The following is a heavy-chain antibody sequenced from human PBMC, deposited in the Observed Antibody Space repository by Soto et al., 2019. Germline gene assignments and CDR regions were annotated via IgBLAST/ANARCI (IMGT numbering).Heavy chain of an antibody. CDR3: ARATHYSDSSGYYYDS. J-gene: IGHJ5*01. CDR2: INHSGST. Sequence: SETLSLTCAVYGGSFSGYYWSWIRQPPGKGLEWIGEINHSGSTYYNPSLKSRVTISVDTSKNQLSLKLSSVTAADTAVHYCARATHYSDSSGYYYDSWGQGALVTVSS. CDR1: GGSFSGYY. V-gene: IGHV4-34*01. D-gene: IGHD3-22*01.